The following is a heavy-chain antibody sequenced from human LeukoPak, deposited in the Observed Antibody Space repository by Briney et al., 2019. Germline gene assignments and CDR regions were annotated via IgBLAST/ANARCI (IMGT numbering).Heavy chain of an antibody. CDR2: INPNSGGT. V-gene: IGHV1-2*02. J-gene: IGHJ4*02. CDR3: ARQFGWEPFRLGY. Sequence: ASVKVSCKASGYTFTGYYMHWVRQAPGQGLEWMGWINPNSGGTNYAQKFQGRVTMTRDTSISTAYMELSRLRSDDTAVYYCARQFGWEPFRLGYWGQGTLVTVSS. CDR1: GYTFTGYY. D-gene: IGHD1-26*01.